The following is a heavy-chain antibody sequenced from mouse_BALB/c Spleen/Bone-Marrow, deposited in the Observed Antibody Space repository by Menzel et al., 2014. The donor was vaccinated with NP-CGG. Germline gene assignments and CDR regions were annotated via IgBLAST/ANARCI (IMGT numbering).Heavy chain of an antibody. J-gene: IGHJ2*01. CDR2: IYPSDSYT. Sequence: VQLQQSGAELVRPGASVKLSCKAFGYTFTSYWINWVKQRPGQGLEWIGNIYPSDSYTNYNQKFKDKATLTVDKSSSTAYMQLSSPTSEDSAVYYCTRSYGSSYEYYFDYWGQGTTLTVSS. CDR1: GYTFTSYW. CDR3: TRSYGSSYEYYFDY. D-gene: IGHD1-1*01. V-gene: IGHV1-69*02.